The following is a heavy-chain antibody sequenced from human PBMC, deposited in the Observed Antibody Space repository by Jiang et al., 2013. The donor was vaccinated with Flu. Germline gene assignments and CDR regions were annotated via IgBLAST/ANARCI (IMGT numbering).Heavy chain of an antibody. CDR3: ARDDYYYGGGFDP. CDR2: IYHSGST. V-gene: IGHV4-4*02. J-gene: IGHJ5*02. Sequence: VSGGSISSPKWWSWVRQPPEKGLEWIGEIYHSGSTNYNPSLKSRVTISVDKSKNQFSLKLSSVTAADTAVYYCARDDYYYGGGFDPWGQGTLVTVSS. CDR1: GGSISSPKW. D-gene: IGHD3-10*01.